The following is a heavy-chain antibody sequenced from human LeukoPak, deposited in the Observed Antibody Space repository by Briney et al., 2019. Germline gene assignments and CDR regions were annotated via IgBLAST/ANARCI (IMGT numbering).Heavy chain of an antibody. J-gene: IGHJ4*02. Sequence: GGSLRLSCAASGFTFSSYAMSWVRQAPEKGLEWVATISGSGGDTYYADSVRGRFTISRDDSENTLYLQMNSLRAEDTAVYYCAKDDGRYQKNYFDYWGQGKLLAVSS. CDR1: GFTFSSYA. CDR3: AKDDGRYQKNYFDY. D-gene: IGHD1-26*01. CDR2: ISGSGGDT. V-gene: IGHV3-23*01.